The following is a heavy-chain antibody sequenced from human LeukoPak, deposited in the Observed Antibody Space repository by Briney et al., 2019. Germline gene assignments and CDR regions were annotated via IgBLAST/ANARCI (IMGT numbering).Heavy chain of an antibody. CDR1: GFIFSNYA. V-gene: IGHV3-23*01. J-gene: IGHJ5*02. CDR3: AKDAFRGYSYGYRVSMVWFDQ. D-gene: IGHD5-18*01. Sequence: GGSLRLSCEASGFIFSNYAMSWVRQAPGKGLEWVSAISGSGGSTYYADSVKGRFTISRDNSKNTLSLQMSSLRAEDTAVYFCAKDAFRGYSYGYRVSMVWFDQWGQGILVTVSS. CDR2: ISGSGGST.